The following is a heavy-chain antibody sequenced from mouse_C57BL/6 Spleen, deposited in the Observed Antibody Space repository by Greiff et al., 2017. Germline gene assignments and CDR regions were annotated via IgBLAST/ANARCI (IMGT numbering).Heavy chain of an antibody. V-gene: IGHV1-75*01. CDR1: GYTFTDYY. Sequence: QVQLQQSGPELVKPGASVKISCKASGYTFTDYYINWVKQRPGQGLEWIGWIFPGSGSTYYNEKFKGKATLTVDKSSSTAYMLHSSLTSEDSAVYFCARDLGTFAYWGQGTLVTVSA. D-gene: IGHD3-1*01. CDR3: ARDLGTFAY. J-gene: IGHJ3*01. CDR2: IFPGSGST.